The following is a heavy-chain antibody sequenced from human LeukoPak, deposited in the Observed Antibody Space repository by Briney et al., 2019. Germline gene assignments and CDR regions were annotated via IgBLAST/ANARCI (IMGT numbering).Heavy chain of an antibody. CDR1: GGTFSSYA. D-gene: IGHD3-3*01. V-gene: IGHV1-69*06. Sequence: SVKVSCKASGGTFSSYAISWVRQAPGQGLEWMGGIIPIFGTANYAQKFQGRVTITADKSTSTAYMELSSLRSEDTAVYYCARDGGQGGITIFGVVHDAFDIWGQGTMVTVSS. CDR2: IIPIFGTA. CDR3: ARDGGQGGITIFGVVHDAFDI. J-gene: IGHJ3*02.